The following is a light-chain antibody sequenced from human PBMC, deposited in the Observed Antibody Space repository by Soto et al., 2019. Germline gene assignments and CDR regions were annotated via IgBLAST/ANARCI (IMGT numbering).Light chain of an antibody. V-gene: IGKV1-5*01. CDR1: QSVTDW. CDR3: QQYYRSCT. CDR2: DAS. Sequence: DIKLTQSPSTLSASVGDRVKITCRASQSVTDWLAWYQQKPGKAPKLLIYDASSLQSGVPSRFSGSGSGTEFSITISSLQPDDFATYYCQQYYRSCTFGQGTKVEIK. J-gene: IGKJ2*02.